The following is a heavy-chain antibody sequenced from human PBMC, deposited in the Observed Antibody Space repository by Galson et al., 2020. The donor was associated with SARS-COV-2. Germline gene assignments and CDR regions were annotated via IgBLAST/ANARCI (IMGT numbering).Heavy chain of an antibody. V-gene: IGHV3-48*01. J-gene: IGHJ4*02. Sequence: GGSLRLSCAASGFTFSSYSMNWVRQAPGKGLEWVSYISSSSSTIYYADSVKGRFTISRDNAKNSLYLQMNSLRAEDTAVYYCARSRLTGLTGYYFDYWGQGTLVTVSS. CDR2: ISSSSSTI. CDR1: GFTFSSYS. D-gene: IGHD3-9*01. CDR3: ARSRLTGLTGYYFDY.